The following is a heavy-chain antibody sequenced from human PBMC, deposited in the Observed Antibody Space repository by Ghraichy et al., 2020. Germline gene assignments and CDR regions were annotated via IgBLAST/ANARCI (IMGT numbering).Heavy chain of an antibody. J-gene: IGHJ6*02. V-gene: IGHV3-66*01. D-gene: IGHD6-13*01. CDR1: GFTVSSNY. Sequence: GSLILSCAASGFTVSSNYMSWVRQAPGKGLEWVSVIYSGGSTYYADSVKGRFTISRDNSKNTLYLQMNSLRAEDTAVYYCAREFGDSSSWYSYGMDVWGQGTTVTVSS. CDR3: AREFGDSSSWYSYGMDV. CDR2: IYSGGST.